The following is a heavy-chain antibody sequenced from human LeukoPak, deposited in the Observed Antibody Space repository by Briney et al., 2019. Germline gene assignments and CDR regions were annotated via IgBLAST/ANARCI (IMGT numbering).Heavy chain of an antibody. CDR3: ASRTYSSGWHTLFRS. V-gene: IGHV1-46*01. D-gene: IGHD6-19*01. J-gene: IGHJ5*02. CDR2: INPSGGST. Sequence: GASVKVSCKASGYTFTSYYMHWVRQAPGQGLEWMGIINPSGGSTSYAQKFQGRVTMTRDTSTSTVYMELSSLRSEDTAVYYCASRTYSSGWHTLFRSWGQGTLVTVSS. CDR1: GYTFTSYY.